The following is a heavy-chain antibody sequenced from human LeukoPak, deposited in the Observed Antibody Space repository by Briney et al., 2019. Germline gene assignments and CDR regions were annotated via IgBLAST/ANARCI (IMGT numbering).Heavy chain of an antibody. CDR1: GFTFSSYA. CDR3: AKTTLNDYGDYVHFDY. Sequence: GGSLRLSCAASGFTFSSYAMSWVRQAPGKGLEWVSAISGSGGSTYYADSVKGRFTISRDNSKNTLYLQMNSLRAEDTAVYYCAKTTLNDYGDYVHFDYWGQGTLVTVSS. J-gene: IGHJ4*02. D-gene: IGHD4-17*01. CDR2: ISGSGGST. V-gene: IGHV3-23*01.